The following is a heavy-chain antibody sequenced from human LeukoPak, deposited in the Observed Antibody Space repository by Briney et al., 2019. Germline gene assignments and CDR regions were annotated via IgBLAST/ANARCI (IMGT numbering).Heavy chain of an antibody. CDR2: IYYSGST. CDR3: ARLPDADYGY. CDR1: DASISVSSYY. J-gene: IGHJ4*02. V-gene: IGHV4-39*01. Sequence: ASETLSLTCTVSDASISVSSYYWVWIRQPPGKGLEWIGSIYYSGSTYYNPSLKSRVTISVDTSKNQFSLKLSSVTAADTAVYYCARLPDADYGYWGQGTLVTVSS. D-gene: IGHD3-16*01.